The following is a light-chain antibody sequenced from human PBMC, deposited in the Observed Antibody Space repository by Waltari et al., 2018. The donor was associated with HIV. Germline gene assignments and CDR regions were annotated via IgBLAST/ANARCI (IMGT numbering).Light chain of an antibody. J-gene: IGLJ2*01. V-gene: IGLV3-1*01. CDR1: QLGDKF. CDR2: QDS. CDR3: QAWDRSVV. Sequence: SYELTQPPPVSVSPGPTASIPCPRDQLGDKFVCWYQQRPGQPPVLVMYQDSKRPSGIPERFSGSNSGNTATLTITGTQSMDEADYYCQAWDRSVVFGGGTKLTVL.